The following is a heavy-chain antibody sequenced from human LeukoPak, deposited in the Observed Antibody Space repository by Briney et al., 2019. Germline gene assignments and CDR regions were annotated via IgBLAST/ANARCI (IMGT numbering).Heavy chain of an antibody. Sequence: GASVKVSCKASGYTFTSYGISWVRQAPGQGLEWMGWISAYNGNTNYAQKFQGRVTITRNTSISTAYMELSSLRSEDGDTAVYYCARGITGTTGGYYYYYMDVWGKGTTVTVSS. D-gene: IGHD1-20*01. CDR2: ISAYNGNT. CDR1: GYTFTSYG. V-gene: IGHV1-18*01. J-gene: IGHJ6*03. CDR3: ARGITGTTGGYYYYYMDV.